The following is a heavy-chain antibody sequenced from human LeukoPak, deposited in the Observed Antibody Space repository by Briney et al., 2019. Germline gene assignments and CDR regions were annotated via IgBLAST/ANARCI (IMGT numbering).Heavy chain of an antibody. Sequence: SETLSLTCAVYGGSFSGYYWRWIRQPPGKALEWIGEINHSGSTNYNLSLKSRVTISVDTSKNQFSLKLSSVTAADTAMYYCARVAWGDAFGIWGQGRMVTVSS. CDR1: GGSFSGYY. J-gene: IGHJ3*02. D-gene: IGHD7-27*01. CDR3: ARVAWGDAFGI. V-gene: IGHV4-34*01. CDR2: INHSGST.